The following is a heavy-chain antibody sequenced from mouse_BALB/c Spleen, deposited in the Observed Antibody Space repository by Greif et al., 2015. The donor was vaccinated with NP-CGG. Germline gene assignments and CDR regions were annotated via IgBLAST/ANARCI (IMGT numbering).Heavy chain of an antibody. J-gene: IGHJ3*01. CDR3: ARHPYARAWFAY. Sequence: EVKLMESGGGLVKPGGSLKLSCAASGFAFSSYDMSWVRQTPEKRLEWVAYISSGGGSTYYPDTVKGRFTISRDNAKNTLYLQMSSLKSEDTAMYYCARHPYARAWFAYWGQGTLVTVSA. V-gene: IGHV5-12-1*01. CDR1: GFAFSSYD. CDR2: ISSGGGST. D-gene: IGHD6-5*01.